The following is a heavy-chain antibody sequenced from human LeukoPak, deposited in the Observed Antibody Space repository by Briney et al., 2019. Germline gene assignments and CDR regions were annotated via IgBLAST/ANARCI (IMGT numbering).Heavy chain of an antibody. CDR1: GFTFSNYA. CDR2: ISGSGGST. J-gene: IGHJ4*02. CDR3: AKGPDCTSGICYTFFDY. Sequence: GGSPRLSCAASGFTFSNYAMSWVRQAPGKGLEWVSAISGSGGSTYYADSVKGRFTISRDNSKNTLYLQMNSLRAEDTAVYYCAKGPDCTSGICYTFFDYWGQGTLVTVSS. V-gene: IGHV3-23*01. D-gene: IGHD2-8*01.